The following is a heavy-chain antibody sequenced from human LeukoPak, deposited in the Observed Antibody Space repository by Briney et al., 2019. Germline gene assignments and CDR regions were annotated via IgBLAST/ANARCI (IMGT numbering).Heavy chain of an antibody. J-gene: IGHJ4*02. D-gene: IGHD3-10*01. CDR1: GLPFTNAW. CDR3: MSDPLIRGGVDY. Sequence: GGSLRLSCAASGLPFTNAWMNWVRLAPGKGLEWVGRIKSNLDGGTVDYIAPVKGRFTISRDDSTDTLYLQLNSLKTEDPAMYYCMSDPLIRGGVDYWGQGTLVTVSS. V-gene: IGHV3-15*01. CDR2: IKSNLDGGTV.